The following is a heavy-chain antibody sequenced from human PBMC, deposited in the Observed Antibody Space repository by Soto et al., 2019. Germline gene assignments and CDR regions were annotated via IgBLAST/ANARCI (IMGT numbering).Heavy chain of an antibody. CDR2: IYPGDSDT. Sequence: LGESLKISWKGSGYSFSGYWIAWVRQMPGKGLEWMGIIYPGDSDTRYSPSFQGQVTISADKSISTAYLQWSSLKASDTAMYYCARHKDIVVVSAVMKYYYYGMDVWGQGTTVTVSS. CDR1: GYSFSGYW. V-gene: IGHV5-51*01. CDR3: ARHKDIVVVSAVMKYYYYGMDV. J-gene: IGHJ6*02. D-gene: IGHD2-2*01.